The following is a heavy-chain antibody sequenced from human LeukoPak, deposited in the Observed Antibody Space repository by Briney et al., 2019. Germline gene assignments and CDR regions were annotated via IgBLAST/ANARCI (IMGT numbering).Heavy chain of an antibody. CDR1: GFTFSPFA. V-gene: IGHV3-23*01. CDR2: ISGSGGST. CDR3: AKENYDILTGYYGAIDY. Sequence: GSLRLSCAASGFTFSPFAMNWVRQAPGKGLEWVSGISGSGGSTYYADSVKGRFTISRDNSKNTLYLQMNSLRTEDTALYYCAKENYDILTGYYGAIDYWGQGTLVTVSS. D-gene: IGHD3-9*01. J-gene: IGHJ4*02.